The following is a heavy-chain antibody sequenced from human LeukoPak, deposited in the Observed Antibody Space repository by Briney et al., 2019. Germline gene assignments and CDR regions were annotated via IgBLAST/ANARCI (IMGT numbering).Heavy chain of an antibody. CDR1: GFIVSSNY. V-gene: IGHV3-66*01. D-gene: IGHD3-22*01. Sequence: GGSLRLSCAASGFIVSSNYMSWVRQAPGKGLEWVSVIYSGGTTYYADSVKGRFTTSRDNRKNTLYLQMNSLRAEDTAVYYCARTRTYSYDSSGHYYPTHFDYWGQGTLVTVSS. CDR2: IYSGGTT. CDR3: ARTRTYSYDSSGHYYPTHFDY. J-gene: IGHJ4*02.